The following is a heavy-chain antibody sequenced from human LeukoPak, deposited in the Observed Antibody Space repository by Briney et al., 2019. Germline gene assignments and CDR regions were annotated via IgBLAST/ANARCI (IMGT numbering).Heavy chain of an antibody. CDR1: GGSISSYY. V-gene: IGHV4-59*08. CDR3: ARHFQKGAFDI. CDR2: IYYSGST. J-gene: IGHJ3*02. Sequence: PSETLSLTCTVSGGSISSYYWSWIRQPPGKGLEWIGYIYYSGSTNYSPSLKSRVTISVDTSKNQFSLKLSSVTAADTAVYYCARHFQKGAFDIWGQGTMVTVSS.